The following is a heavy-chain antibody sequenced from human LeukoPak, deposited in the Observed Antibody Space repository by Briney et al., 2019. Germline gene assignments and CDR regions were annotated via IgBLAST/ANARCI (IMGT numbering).Heavy chain of an antibody. V-gene: IGHV4-59*06. D-gene: IGHD2-15*01. Sequence: SETLSLTCTVSGGSVSSYYWSWIRQHPGKGLEWIGYIYYSGSTYYNPSLKSRVTISVDTSKNQFSLKLSSVTAADTAVYYCVREILYCSGGSCYRGPFDNWGQGTLVTVSA. CDR1: GGSVSSYY. CDR3: VREILYCSGGSCYRGPFDN. CDR2: IYYSGST. J-gene: IGHJ4*02.